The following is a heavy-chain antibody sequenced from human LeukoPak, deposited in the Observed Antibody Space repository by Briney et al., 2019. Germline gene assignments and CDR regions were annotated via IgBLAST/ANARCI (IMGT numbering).Heavy chain of an antibody. CDR2: VSHDGTDK. CDR3: AKMYSGSYYFDY. V-gene: IGHV3-30*18. J-gene: IGHJ4*02. Sequence: GGSLRLSCAASGFTFSSNGMNWVRQAPGKGLEWVAVVSHDGTDKYYADSVKGRFTISRDNSKNTLYLQMNSLRAEDTAVYYCAKMYSGSYYFDYWGQGTLVTVSS. D-gene: IGHD1-26*01. CDR1: GFTFSSNG.